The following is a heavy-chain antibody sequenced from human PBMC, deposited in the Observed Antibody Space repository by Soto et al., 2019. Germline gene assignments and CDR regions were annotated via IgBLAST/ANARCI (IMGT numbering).Heavy chain of an antibody. V-gene: IGHV4-34*01. CDR2: INHSGST. CDR1: GGSFSGYY. Sequence: SETLSLTCAVYGGSFSGYYWSWIRQPPGKGLEWIGEINHSGSTNYNPSLKSRVTISVDTSKNQFSLKLSSVTAADTAVYYCARAKRYCSSTSCYSRWGNWFDPWGQGILVTFTS. CDR3: ARAKRYCSSTSCYSRWGNWFDP. J-gene: IGHJ5*02. D-gene: IGHD2-2*01.